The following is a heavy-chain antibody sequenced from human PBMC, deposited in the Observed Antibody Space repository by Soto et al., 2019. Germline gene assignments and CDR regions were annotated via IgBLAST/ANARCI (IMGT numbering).Heavy chain of an antibody. CDR2: IYYSGST. Sequence: QLQLQESGPGLVKPSETLSLTCTVSGGSISSSSYYWGWIRQPPGKGLEWIGSIYYSGSTYYNPSLKSRVTISVDTSTNQFSLKLSSVTAADTAVYYCARRKRAVAPGVTSYWYFDLWGRGTLVTVSS. CDR3: ARRKRAVAPGVTSYWYFDL. J-gene: IGHJ2*01. CDR1: GGSISSSSYY. V-gene: IGHV4-39*01. D-gene: IGHD6-19*01.